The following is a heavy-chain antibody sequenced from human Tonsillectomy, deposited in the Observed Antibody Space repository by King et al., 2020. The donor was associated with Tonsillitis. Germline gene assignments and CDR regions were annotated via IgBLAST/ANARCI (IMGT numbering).Heavy chain of an antibody. Sequence: VQLVESGGGLVKPGGSLRLSCAASGFTFSSYSMNWVRQAPGKGLEWVSSISSSSSYIYYADSVKGRFTISRDNAKNSLYLQMNSLRAEDTAMYYCERESDSSGYYYPVNLFDYWGQGTLVTVSS. D-gene: IGHD3-22*01. V-gene: IGHV3-21*01. CDR2: ISSSSSYI. J-gene: IGHJ4*02. CDR3: ERESDSSGYYYPVNLFDY. CDR1: GFTFSSYS.